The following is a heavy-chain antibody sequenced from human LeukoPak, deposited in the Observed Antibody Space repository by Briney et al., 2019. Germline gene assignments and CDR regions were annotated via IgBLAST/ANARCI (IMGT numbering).Heavy chain of an antibody. J-gene: IGHJ4*02. V-gene: IGHV3-21*01. CDR1: GFTFSSYS. CDR3: ARAWHGDSSGYYYFDY. Sequence: GGSLGLSCAASGFTFSSYSMNWVRQAPGKGLEWVSSISSSSSYIYYADSVKGRFTISRDNAKNSLYLQMNSLRAEDTAVYYCARAWHGDSSGYYYFDYWGQGTLVTVSS. CDR2: ISSSSSYI. D-gene: IGHD3-22*01.